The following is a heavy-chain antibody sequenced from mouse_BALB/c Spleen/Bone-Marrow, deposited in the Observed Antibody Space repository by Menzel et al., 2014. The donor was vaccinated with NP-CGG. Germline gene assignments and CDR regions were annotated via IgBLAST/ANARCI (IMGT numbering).Heavy chain of an antibody. Sequence: QVQLQQSGAELMKPGASVMISCKATGYTFSDYWIEWVKQRPGHGLEWIGEILPGGGSTNYNENFEGKATFTADTSSNTAYMQLSSLTSEDSAVYYCAKGGHVMDYWGQGTSVTVSS. CDR3: AKGGHVMDY. CDR1: GYTFSDYW. V-gene: IGHV1-9*01. J-gene: IGHJ4*01. CDR2: ILPGGGST. D-gene: IGHD1-1*02.